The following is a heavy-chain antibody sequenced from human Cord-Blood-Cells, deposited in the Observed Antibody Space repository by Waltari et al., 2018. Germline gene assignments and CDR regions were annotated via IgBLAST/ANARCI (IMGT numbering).Heavy chain of an antibody. CDR3: ARGTGGNAFDI. Sequence: SYDINWVRQATGQGLEWMGWMNPNSGNTGYAQKFQGRVTITRNTSISPAYMELSSLGSEDTAVYYCARGTGGNAFDIWGQGTMVTVSS. J-gene: IGHJ3*02. V-gene: IGHV1-8*03. CDR2: MNPNSGNT. D-gene: IGHD3-16*01. CDR1: SYD.